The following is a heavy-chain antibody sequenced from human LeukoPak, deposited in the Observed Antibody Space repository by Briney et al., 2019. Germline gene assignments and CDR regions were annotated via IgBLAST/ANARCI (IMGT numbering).Heavy chain of an antibody. CDR2: IYYSGST. Sequence: SETLSLTCTVSGGSISSSSYYWGWIRQPPGKGLEWIGSIYYSGSTYYNPSLKSRVTISVDTSKNQFSLKLSSVTAADTAVYYCARHEAPFSDILTGSYGFDYWGQGTLVTVSS. J-gene: IGHJ4*02. D-gene: IGHD3-9*01. CDR1: GGSISSSSYY. V-gene: IGHV4-39*01. CDR3: ARHEAPFSDILTGSYGFDY.